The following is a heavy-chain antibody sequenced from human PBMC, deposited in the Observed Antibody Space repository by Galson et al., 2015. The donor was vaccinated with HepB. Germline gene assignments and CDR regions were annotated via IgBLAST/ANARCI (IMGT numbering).Heavy chain of an antibody. CDR2: IWYDGSNK. CDR1: GFTFSSYG. J-gene: IGHJ2*01. V-gene: IGHV3-33*01. CDR3: ARDKPYYYDSSGYPYWYFDL. D-gene: IGHD3-22*01. Sequence: LRLSCAASGFTFSSYGMHWVRQAPGKGLEWVAVIWYDGSNKYYADSAKGRFTISRDNSKNTLYLQMNSLRAEDTAVYYCARDKPYYYDSSGYPYWYFDLWGRGTLVTVSS.